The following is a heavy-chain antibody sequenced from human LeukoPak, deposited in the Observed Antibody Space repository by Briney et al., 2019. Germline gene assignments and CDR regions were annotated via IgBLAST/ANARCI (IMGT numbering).Heavy chain of an antibody. CDR2: ISGSGGDT. J-gene: IGHJ3*01. V-gene: IGHV3-23*01. CDR1: GFTFSSYA. Sequence: GGSLRLSCTASGFTFSSYAMSRVRQAPGKGLQWVSAISGSGGDTYYADSVKGRFSISRDNPKNTLSLQMNSLRAEDTAVYYCAKKDDVFHLWGQGTMVTVSS. CDR3: AKKDDVFHL.